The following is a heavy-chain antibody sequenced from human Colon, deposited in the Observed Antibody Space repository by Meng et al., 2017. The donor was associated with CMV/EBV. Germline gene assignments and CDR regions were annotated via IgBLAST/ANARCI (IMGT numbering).Heavy chain of an antibody. CDR2: ISSSGSTI. Sequence: GGSLRLSCAASGFTFSDYYMSWIRQAPGKGLEWVSYISSSGSTIYYADSVKGRFTISRDNAKNSLYLQMNSLRAEDTAVYYCARDLVAATPAFDYWGQGTLVTVSS. J-gene: IGHJ4*02. CDR3: ARDLVAATPAFDY. V-gene: IGHV3-11*04. CDR1: GFTFSDYY. D-gene: IGHD2-15*01.